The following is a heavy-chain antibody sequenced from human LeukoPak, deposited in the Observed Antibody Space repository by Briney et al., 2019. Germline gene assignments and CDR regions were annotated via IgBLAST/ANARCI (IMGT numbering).Heavy chain of an antibody. CDR1: GITVSSNY. J-gene: IGHJ4*02. Sequence: PGGSLRLSCAASGITVSSNYMSWVRQAPGKGLEWVSVVASDGSTKYADSVKGRFAISRDNSKNTLYLQMNSLRAEDTGGYYCAKATVGGYEDWGQGTLVTVSS. D-gene: IGHD5-12*01. CDR2: VASDGST. V-gene: IGHV3-53*01. CDR3: AKATVGGYED.